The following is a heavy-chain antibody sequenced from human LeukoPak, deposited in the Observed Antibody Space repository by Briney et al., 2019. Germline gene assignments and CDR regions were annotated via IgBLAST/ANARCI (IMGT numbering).Heavy chain of an antibody. CDR1: GFSLSTSGMC. Sequence: SGPALVKPTQTLTLTCTFSGFSLSTSGMCVSWIRQPPGKALEWLALIDWDDDKYYGTSLKTRLTISKVTSKNQVVLTMTNMDPVDTATYYCARTPLGGYSYGYYFDYWGQGTLVTVSS. V-gene: IGHV2-70*01. D-gene: IGHD5-18*01. CDR2: IDWDDDK. CDR3: ARTPLGGYSYGYYFDY. J-gene: IGHJ4*02.